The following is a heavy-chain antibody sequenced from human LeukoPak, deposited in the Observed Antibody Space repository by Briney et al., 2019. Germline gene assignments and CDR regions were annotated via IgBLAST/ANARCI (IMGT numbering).Heavy chain of an antibody. V-gene: IGHV3-9*01. CDR1: GFNFYDYA. CDR3: ATVAGSSLSRNYFDP. CDR2: ISWNSANI. J-gene: IGHJ5*02. D-gene: IGHD6-6*01. Sequence: GGSLRLSCAASGFNFYDYAMHWVRQPPGKGLEWVSGISWNSANIVYADSVKGRFTISRDNAKNSLYLQMNSLRDEDSAFYYCATVAGSSLSRNYFDPWGQGTLVTVSS.